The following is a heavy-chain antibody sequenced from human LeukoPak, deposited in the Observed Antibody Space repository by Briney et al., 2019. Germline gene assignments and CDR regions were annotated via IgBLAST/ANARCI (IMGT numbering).Heavy chain of an antibody. CDR3: ARGDSGI. V-gene: IGHV4-38-2*01. D-gene: IGHD6-13*01. CDR1: GYSISSGLY. J-gene: IGHJ3*02. CDR2: VFHSGKT. Sequence: SETLSLTCAVSGYSISSGLYWAWIRQPPGKGLEWIGSVFHSGKTSYNSSLKSRVTISVDTSKNQFSLKLSSVTAADTAVYYCARGDSGIWGQGTMVTVSS.